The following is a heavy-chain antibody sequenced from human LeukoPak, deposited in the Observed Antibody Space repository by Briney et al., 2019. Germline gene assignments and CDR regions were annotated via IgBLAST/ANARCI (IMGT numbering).Heavy chain of an antibody. CDR2: IRPSGVTT. D-gene: IGHD1-26*01. CDR1: GFTFSNFA. J-gene: IGHJ4*02. CDR3: AKVGGWELLSPIDS. Sequence: PGSSMRLSCAASGFTFSNFAMSWVRQAPGTGLEWVSTIRPSGVTTSYADSVKGRFTISRDSSNNALYLRMNSLRADDTAVYYCAKVGGWELLSPIDSWGQGTLVTVSS. V-gene: IGHV3-23*01.